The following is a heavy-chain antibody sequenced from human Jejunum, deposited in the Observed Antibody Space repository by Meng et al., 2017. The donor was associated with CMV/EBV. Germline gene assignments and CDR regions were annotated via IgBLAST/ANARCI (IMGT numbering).Heavy chain of an antibody. CDR1: SFSGYY. Sequence: SFSGYYWSWIRQPPGKVLEWIGEINPSGNTNYNPSLKSRVIISVDTFKKQFSLNLTSVTVADTAVYYCARIGGSAWARGVRRFDYWGQGMLVTVSS. CDR2: INPSGNT. V-gene: IGHV4-34*01. J-gene: IGHJ4*02. CDR3: ARIGGSAWARGVRRFDY. D-gene: IGHD3-10*01.